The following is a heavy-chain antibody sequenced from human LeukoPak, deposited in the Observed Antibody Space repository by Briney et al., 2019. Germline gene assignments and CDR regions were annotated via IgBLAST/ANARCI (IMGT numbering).Heavy chain of an antibody. J-gene: IGHJ4*02. CDR2: IYSGGST. D-gene: IGHD2-2*01. CDR3: AKDPGSRREYCSSTSCSY. V-gene: IGHV3-66*01. CDR1: GFTVSSNY. Sequence: GGSLRLSCAASGFTVSSNYMSWVRQAPGKGLEWVSVIYSGGSTYYADSVKGRFTISRDNSKNTLYLQMNSLRAEDTAVYYCAKDPGSRREYCSSTSCSYWGQGTLVTVSS.